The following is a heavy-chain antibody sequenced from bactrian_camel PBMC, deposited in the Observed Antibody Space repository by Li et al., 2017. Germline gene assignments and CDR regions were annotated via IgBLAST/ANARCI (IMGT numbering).Heavy chain of an antibody. CDR3: AAMSRTLTCRIQGDFLY. Sequence: VQLVESGGGSVQTGGTLRLSCEISGDISSAYSMGWFRQVPGKEREGVAAIHSQGHFTRYADSVEGRFSISRDNADNTLHLEMNSLKPEETAMYYCAAMSRTLTCRIQGDFLYWGQGTQVTVS. J-gene: IGHJ6*01. CDR1: GDISSAYS. CDR2: IHSQGHFT. V-gene: IGHV3S42*01.